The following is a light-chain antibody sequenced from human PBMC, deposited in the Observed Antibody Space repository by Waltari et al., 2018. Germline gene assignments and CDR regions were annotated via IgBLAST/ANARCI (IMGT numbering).Light chain of an antibody. CDR1: PSNIGRNH. CDR2: RNN. CDR3: ATWDGSLTAWV. Sequence: QSVLTQPPPASGPPGPRVPIPCFGSPSNIGRNHVHWYQQFPGTAPKLLVYRNNERPSGVPDRISGSKSGTSASLAISGLRSEDEADYYCATWDGSLTAWVFGGGTKVTDL. J-gene: IGLJ3*02. V-gene: IGLV1-47*01.